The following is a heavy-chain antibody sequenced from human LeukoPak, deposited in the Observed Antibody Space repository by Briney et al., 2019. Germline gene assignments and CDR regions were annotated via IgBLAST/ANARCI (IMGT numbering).Heavy chain of an antibody. V-gene: IGHV3-74*03. D-gene: IGHD3-10*01. J-gene: IGHJ4*02. CDR3: ATPWTAAGSGPG. Sequence: PGGSLRLSCAASGFTFGSYWMHWVRRAPGKGLVWVSHINSDGSSTKYADSVKGRFTISRDNAKNTLYLQMNNMRAEDTAVYYCATPWTAAGSGPGWGQGTLVTVSS. CDR2: INSDGSST. CDR1: GFTFGSYW.